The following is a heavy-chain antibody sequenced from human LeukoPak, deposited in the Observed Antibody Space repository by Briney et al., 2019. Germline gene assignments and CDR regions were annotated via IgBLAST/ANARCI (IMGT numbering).Heavy chain of an antibody. CDR1: GGSISSSSYY. CDR2: IYYSGST. J-gene: IGHJ4*02. CDR3: ARRAYSSGFDYIDY. Sequence: PSETLSLTCTVSGGSISSSSYYWGWIRQPPGKGLELIGFIYYSGSTSYNPSLKSRVAISVDTSKSQFSLKLSSVIAADTAVYYCARRAYSSGFDYIDYWGQGTLVTVSS. V-gene: IGHV4-39*01. D-gene: IGHD6-19*01.